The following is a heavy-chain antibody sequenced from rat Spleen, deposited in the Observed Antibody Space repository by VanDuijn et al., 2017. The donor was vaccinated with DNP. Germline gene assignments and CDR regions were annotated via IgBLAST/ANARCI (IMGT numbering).Heavy chain of an antibody. D-gene: IGHD1-12*03. CDR1: GFTFSDYN. Sequence: EVQLVESGGGLVQPGRSLKLSCAASGFTFSDYNMAWVRQAPKKGLEWVATIINDGKRTYYSDSVKGRFTISRDNAKSTLYLQMDSLRSEDTATYYCTTWGWLLGLDAWGQGTSVTVSS. CDR3: TTWGWLLGLDA. V-gene: IGHV5S10*01. CDR2: IINDGKRT. J-gene: IGHJ4*01.